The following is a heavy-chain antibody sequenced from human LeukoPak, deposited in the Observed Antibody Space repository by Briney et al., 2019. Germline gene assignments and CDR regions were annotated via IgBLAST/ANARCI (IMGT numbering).Heavy chain of an antibody. CDR1: GFTLFSFSDYG. CDR3: ARDLLIGSSGYYSVDY. D-gene: IGHD3-22*01. V-gene: IGHV3-30*03. CDR2: ISYDGSNK. J-gene: IGHJ4*02. Sequence: GRSLRLSCAASGFTLFSFSDYGMHWVRQAPGKGLEWVAVISYDGSNKYYADSVKGRFTISRDNSKNTLYLQMNSLRAEDTAVYYCARDLLIGSSGYYSVDYWGQGTLVTVSS.